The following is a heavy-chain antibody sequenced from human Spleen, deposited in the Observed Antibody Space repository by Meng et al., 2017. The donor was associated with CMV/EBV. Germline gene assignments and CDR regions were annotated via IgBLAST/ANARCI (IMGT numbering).Heavy chain of an antibody. Sequence: GESLKISCAASGFTFRYYCMSRVRQAPGKGLEWVANIKEDGSEKYYVDSVKGRFTISRDNSKNTLYLQMNSLRAEDTAVYYCAREKSSSFRFYYYYYGMDVWGQGTTVTVSS. V-gene: IGHV3-7*01. CDR1: GFTFRYYC. D-gene: IGHD6-6*01. J-gene: IGHJ6*02. CDR3: AREKSSSFRFYYYYYGMDV. CDR2: IKEDGSEK.